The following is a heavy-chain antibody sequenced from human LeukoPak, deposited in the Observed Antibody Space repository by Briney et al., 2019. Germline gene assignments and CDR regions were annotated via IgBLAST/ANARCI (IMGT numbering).Heavy chain of an antibody. CDR3: AKPSGRGHYYYYYGMDV. V-gene: IGHV3-23*01. Sequence: GSLRLSCAASGFTFSSYAMSWVRQAPGKGLEWVSAISGSGGSTYYADSVKGRFTISRDNSKNTLYLQMNSLRAEDTAVYYCAKPSGRGHYYYYYGMDVWGKGTTVTVSS. CDR2: ISGSGGST. J-gene: IGHJ6*04. CDR1: GFTFSSYA.